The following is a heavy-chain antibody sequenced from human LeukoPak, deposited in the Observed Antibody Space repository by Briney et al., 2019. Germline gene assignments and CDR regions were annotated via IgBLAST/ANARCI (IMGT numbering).Heavy chain of an antibody. Sequence: ASVKVSYKASGYTFTSYGISWVRQAPGQGLEWMGWISAYNGNTNYAQKLQGRVTMTTDTSTSTAYMELRSLRSDDTAVYYCARDRWAYYGSGSYQGYFDYWGQGTLVTVSS. D-gene: IGHD3-10*01. CDR1: GYTFTSYG. J-gene: IGHJ4*02. V-gene: IGHV1-18*01. CDR2: ISAYNGNT. CDR3: ARDRWAYYGSGSYQGYFDY.